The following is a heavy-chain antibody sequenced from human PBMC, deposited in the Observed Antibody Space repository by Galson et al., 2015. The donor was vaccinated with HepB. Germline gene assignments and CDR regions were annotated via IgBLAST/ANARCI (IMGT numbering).Heavy chain of an antibody. CDR1: GFTFSSYG. J-gene: IGHJ4*02. CDR2: ISYDGSNK. Sequence: SLRLSCAASGFTFSSYGMHWVRQAPGKGLEWVAVISYDGSNKYYADSVKGRFTISRDNSKNTLYLQMNSLRAEDTAVYYCAKARLRFLEWLEGDYWGQGTLVTVSS. D-gene: IGHD3-3*01. CDR3: AKARLRFLEWLEGDY. V-gene: IGHV3-30*18.